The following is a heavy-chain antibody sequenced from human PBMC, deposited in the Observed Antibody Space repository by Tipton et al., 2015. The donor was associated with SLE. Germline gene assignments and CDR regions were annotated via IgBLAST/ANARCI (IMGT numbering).Heavy chain of an antibody. Sequence: QSGAEVKKPGSSVKVSCKASGGTFSSYAISWVRQAPGQGLEWMGWISAYNGNTNYAQNLQGRVTLTTDTSTSTAYMELRSLRSDDTAVYYGTRDEAAAGYFALWGRGSLVTVSS. CDR3: TRDEAAAGYFAL. CDR1: GGTFSSYA. V-gene: IGHV1-18*01. D-gene: IGHD6-13*01. CDR2: ISAYNGNT. J-gene: IGHJ2*01.